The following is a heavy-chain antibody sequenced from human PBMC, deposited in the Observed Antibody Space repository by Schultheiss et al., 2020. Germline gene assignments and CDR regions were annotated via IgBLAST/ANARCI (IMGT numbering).Heavy chain of an antibody. CDR2: IYYSGST. D-gene: IGHD4-11*01. Sequence: SETLSLTCTVSGGSISSSSYYWGWIRQPPGKGLEWIGSIYYSGSTYYNPSLKSRVTISVDTFKNQFSLKLSSVTAADTAVYYCARVRYSNYLYYFDYWGQGTLVTVSS. CDR3: ARVRYSNYLYYFDY. V-gene: IGHV4-39*07. CDR1: GGSISSSSYY. J-gene: IGHJ4*02.